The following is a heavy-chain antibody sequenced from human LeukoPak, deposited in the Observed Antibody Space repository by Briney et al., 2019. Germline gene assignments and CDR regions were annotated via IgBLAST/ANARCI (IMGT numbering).Heavy chain of an antibody. J-gene: IGHJ4*02. Sequence: SETLSLTCVVSGYSISNDYYWGWIRQPPGKGLEWIGEINHSGSTNYSPSLKSRVTISVDTSKNQFSLKLTSVTAADTAVYYCARGDLRGDYWGQGVLVTVSS. V-gene: IGHV4-38-2*01. D-gene: IGHD3-10*01. CDR1: GYSISNDYY. CDR2: INHSGST. CDR3: ARGDLRGDY.